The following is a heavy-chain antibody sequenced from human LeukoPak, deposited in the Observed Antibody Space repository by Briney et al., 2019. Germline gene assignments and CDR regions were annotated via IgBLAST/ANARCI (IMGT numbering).Heavy chain of an antibody. CDR3: ARDYSPYCSSTSCPYF. Sequence: ASVKVSCKASGGTLSSYAISWVRQAPGQGLEWMGGIIPIFGTANYAQKFQGRVTITADESTSTAYMELSSLRSEDTAVYYCARDYSPYCSSTSCPYFWGQGTLVTVSS. V-gene: IGHV1-69*13. D-gene: IGHD2-2*01. J-gene: IGHJ4*02. CDR1: GGTLSSYA. CDR2: IIPIFGTA.